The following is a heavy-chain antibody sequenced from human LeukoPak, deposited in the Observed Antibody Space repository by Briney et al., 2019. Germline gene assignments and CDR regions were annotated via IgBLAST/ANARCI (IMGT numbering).Heavy chain of an antibody. D-gene: IGHD6-6*01. CDR2: ISGSGGST. V-gene: IGHV3-23*01. Sequence: GGSLRLSCAASGFTFSSYAMSWVRQAPGKELEWVSAISGSGGSTYYADSVKGRFTISRDNSKNTLSLQMNSLRAEDTAVYYCAKVGSIAARPYFDYWGQGTLVTVSS. J-gene: IGHJ4*02. CDR1: GFTFSSYA. CDR3: AKVGSIAARPYFDY.